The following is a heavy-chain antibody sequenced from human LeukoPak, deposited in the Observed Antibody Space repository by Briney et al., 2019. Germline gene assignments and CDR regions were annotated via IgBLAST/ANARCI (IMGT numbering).Heavy chain of an antibody. Sequence: PGRSLRLSCAASGFSLSSYGMHWVRQAPGKGLEWVAVISYDGSNKYYADSVKGRFTISRDNSKNTLYLQMNSLRAEDTAVYYCASHDYGDYPIDYWGQGTLVTVSS. D-gene: IGHD4-17*01. CDR3: ASHDYGDYPIDY. CDR2: ISYDGSNK. V-gene: IGHV3-30*19. J-gene: IGHJ4*02. CDR1: GFSLSSYG.